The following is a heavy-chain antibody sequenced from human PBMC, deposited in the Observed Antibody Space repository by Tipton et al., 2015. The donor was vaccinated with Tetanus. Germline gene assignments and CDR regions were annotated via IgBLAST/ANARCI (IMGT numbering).Heavy chain of an antibody. D-gene: IGHD2-2*01. V-gene: IGHV4-4*07. CDR2: VDRSGST. Sequence: TLSLTCTVSDVSISGYYWSWIRQPAGKGLEWIGRVDRSGSTTYNPSLKGRVTMSLDTSKNQFSLKLTSVTAADTAMYYCARGSDIVVVPGVTRADWFDPWGQGTLVTVSS. J-gene: IGHJ5*02. CDR1: DVSISGYY. CDR3: ARGSDIVVVPGVTRADWFDP.